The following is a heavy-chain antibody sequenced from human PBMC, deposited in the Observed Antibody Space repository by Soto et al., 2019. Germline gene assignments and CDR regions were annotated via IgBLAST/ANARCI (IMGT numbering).Heavy chain of an antibody. CDR2: INPSGGRT. Sequence: ASVKVSCKASGYTFTSYYMHWVRQAPGQGLEWMGIINPSGGRTSYAQKFQGRVTMTRDTSTSTVYMELSSLRSEDTAVYYCARDRYGDYAAYGMDVWGQGTTVTVSS. V-gene: IGHV1-46*01. D-gene: IGHD4-17*01. CDR3: ARDRYGDYAAYGMDV. CDR1: GYTFTSYY. J-gene: IGHJ6*02.